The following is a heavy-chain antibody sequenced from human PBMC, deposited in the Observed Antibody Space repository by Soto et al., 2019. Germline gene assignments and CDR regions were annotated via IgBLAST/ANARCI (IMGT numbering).Heavy chain of an antibody. V-gene: IGHV1-8*01. CDR2: MNANCGNA. J-gene: IGHJ5*02. Sequence: QVQLVQSGAEVKKPGASVKVSCKASGYTFTSHDINWVRQAPGQGLEWMGWMNANCGNAGYAQRFQRRVSMTRDTSINTAYMELSSSRSDDTGVYFCARGSGSGGFDWLDPWGQGTLVTV. CDR3: ARGSGSGGFDWLDP. CDR1: GYTFTSHD. D-gene: IGHD5-12*01.